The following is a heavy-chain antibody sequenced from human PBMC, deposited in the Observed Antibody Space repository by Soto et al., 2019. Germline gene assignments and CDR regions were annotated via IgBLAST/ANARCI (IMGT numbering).Heavy chain of an antibody. V-gene: IGHV1-69*02. D-gene: IGHD3-9*01. CDR2: IIPILGIA. CDR1: GGTFSSYT. J-gene: IGHJ4*02. CDR3: ASQDDILTGYSYY. Sequence: QVQLVQSGAEVKKPGSSVKVSCKASGGTFSSYTISWVRQAPGQGLEWMGRIIPILGIANYAQKFQGRVTITADKSTRPAYMELSSLRSEDTAVYYCASQDDILTGYSYYWGQGTLVTVSS.